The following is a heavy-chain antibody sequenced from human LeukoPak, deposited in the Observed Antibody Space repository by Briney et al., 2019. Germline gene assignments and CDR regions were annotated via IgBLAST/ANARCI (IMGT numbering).Heavy chain of an antibody. CDR3: SKVWGSYSTGYFDY. V-gene: IGHV3-23*01. CDR2: ISGSGGSI. J-gene: IGHJ4*02. CDR1: RFTFSSYA. D-gene: IGHD1-26*01. Sequence: PGGSLRLSCAVSRFTFSSYAMNWVRQAPGKGLEWVSAISGSGGSIYYTDSVKGRFTISRDNSKNTLFLQMNSLRAEDTAVYYCSKVWGSYSTGYFDYWGQGTLVTVSS.